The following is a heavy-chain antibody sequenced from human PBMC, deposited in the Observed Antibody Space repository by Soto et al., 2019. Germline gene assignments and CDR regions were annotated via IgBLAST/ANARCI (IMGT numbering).Heavy chain of an antibody. Sequence: PGGSLRLSCAASGFTFNTYAMSWVRQAPGKGLEWVSAISGSGGSTYYADSVKGRFTISRDNSKNTLYLQMNSLRAEDTAVFYCAKEGGYIVGATFIDYWGQGTRVTVSS. CDR3: AKEGGYIVGATFIDY. J-gene: IGHJ4*02. V-gene: IGHV3-23*01. D-gene: IGHD1-26*01. CDR2: ISGSGGST. CDR1: GFTFNTYA.